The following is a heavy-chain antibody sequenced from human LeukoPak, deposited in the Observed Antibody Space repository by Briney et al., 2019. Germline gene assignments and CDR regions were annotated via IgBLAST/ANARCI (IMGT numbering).Heavy chain of an antibody. CDR2: INPNSGDT. J-gene: IGHJ4*02. V-gene: IGHV1-2*02. Sequence: ASVKVSCKASGYTFTGYYMHWVRQAPGQGLEWMGWINPNSGDTDYAQKFQGRVTVTRDTSISTAYMELGRLRSDDTAVYYCARGGTYGSGSSFDYWGQGTLVTVSS. CDR1: GYTFTGYY. D-gene: IGHD3-10*01. CDR3: ARGGTYGSGSSFDY.